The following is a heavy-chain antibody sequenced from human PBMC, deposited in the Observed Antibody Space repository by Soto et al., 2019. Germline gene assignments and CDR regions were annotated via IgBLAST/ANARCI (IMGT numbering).Heavy chain of an antibody. V-gene: IGHV1-18*01. CDR3: ARGGSLYWYFDL. CDR2: INAFNGNT. D-gene: IGHD1-26*01. Sequence: GASVKVSCKTSGYTFTNFGLSWVRQAPGQGLEWMGWINAFNGNTKYSQKFQCRVTITRDTSASTAYMELSSLSSEDTAVYYCARGGSLYWYFDLWGRGTLVTVSS. J-gene: IGHJ2*01. CDR1: GYTFTNFG.